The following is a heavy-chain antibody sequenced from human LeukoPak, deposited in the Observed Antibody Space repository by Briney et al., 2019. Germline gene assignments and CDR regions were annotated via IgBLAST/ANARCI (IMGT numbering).Heavy chain of an antibody. CDR2: INPNSGDT. J-gene: IGHJ6*03. Sequence: ASVKVSCKASGYTFTSYYIHWVRQAPGQGLEWLGRINPNSGDTNYAQNLHGRVTMTRDTSITTAYMELNSLTSDDTAVYFCARSAEHCNNGVCFTDYYMDVWGKGTTVTVSS. D-gene: IGHD2-8*01. CDR3: ARSAEHCNNGVCFTDYYMDV. V-gene: IGHV1-2*06. CDR1: GYTFTSYY.